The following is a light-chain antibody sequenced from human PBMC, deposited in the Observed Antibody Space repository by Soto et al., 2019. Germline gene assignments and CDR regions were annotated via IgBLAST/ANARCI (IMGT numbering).Light chain of an antibody. CDR2: LGS. J-gene: IGKJ5*01. CDR3: MQALQTPIT. CDR1: QSLLHSNGYNY. V-gene: IGKV2-28*01. Sequence: DIVMTQSPLSLPVTPGEPASISCRSSQSLLHSNGYNYLDWYLQKPGQSPQLLIYLGSNRASGVTDRFSGSGSGTDFTLKISRVEAEDVGVYYCMQALQTPITFGPGTRLEIK.